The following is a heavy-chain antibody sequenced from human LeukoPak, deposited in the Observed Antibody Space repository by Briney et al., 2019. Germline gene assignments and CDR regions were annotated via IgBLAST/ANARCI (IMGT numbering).Heavy chain of an antibody. D-gene: IGHD2-15*01. CDR2: IKDDGSEK. CDR1: GFTFSTYW. V-gene: IGHV3-7*02. J-gene: IGHJ4*02. Sequence: GGSLRLSCAASGFTFSTYWMNWVRQAPGRGLEWVASIKDDGSEKNYVDSVKGRFTISRDNAKNTLYLQMNSLRAEDTAVYYCARGSSVVALDWGQGTLVTVSS. CDR3: ARGSSVVALD.